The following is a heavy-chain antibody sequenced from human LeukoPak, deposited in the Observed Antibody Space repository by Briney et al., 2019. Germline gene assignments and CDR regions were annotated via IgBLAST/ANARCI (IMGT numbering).Heavy chain of an antibody. Sequence: GESLKISFKGSGYSSSNYWIAWVRRMPGKGLEWMGIISPTDSDTRYSPSFQGQVTISADTPFSTAYLQWSSLQASDTAIYYCARQDYSYYVMDVWGQGTTVTVSS. CDR1: GYSSSNYW. J-gene: IGHJ6*02. V-gene: IGHV5-51*01. CDR3: ARQDYSYYVMDV. CDR2: ISPTDSDT.